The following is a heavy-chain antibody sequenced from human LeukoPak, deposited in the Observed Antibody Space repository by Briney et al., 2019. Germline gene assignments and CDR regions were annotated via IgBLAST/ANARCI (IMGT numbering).Heavy chain of an antibody. CDR2: IIPIFGTA. J-gene: IGHJ4*02. CDR3: ARAPYYGSGSYYNPFDY. CDR1: GGTFSRYA. Sequence: ASVKVSCKASGGTFSRYAISWVRQARGQGAEWRGGIIPIFGTANYAQKFQGRVTITADKSTSTAYMELSSLRSEDTAVYYCARAPYYGSGSYYNPFDYWGQGTLVTVSS. D-gene: IGHD3-10*01. V-gene: IGHV1-69*06.